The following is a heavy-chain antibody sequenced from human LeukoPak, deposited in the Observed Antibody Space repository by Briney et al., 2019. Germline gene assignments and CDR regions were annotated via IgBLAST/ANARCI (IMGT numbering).Heavy chain of an antibody. CDR2: IYYSGGT. Sequence: PSETLSLTCTVSGGSISSGDYYWSWLRQPPGKGLEWIGYIYYSGGTYYNPSLKSRLTMSVDTSKNQFSLKLSSVTAADTAVYYCARGKELDAFDIWGQGTMVTVSS. V-gene: IGHV4-30-4*02. CDR1: GGSISSGDYY. CDR3: ARGKELDAFDI. J-gene: IGHJ3*02. D-gene: IGHD1-26*01.